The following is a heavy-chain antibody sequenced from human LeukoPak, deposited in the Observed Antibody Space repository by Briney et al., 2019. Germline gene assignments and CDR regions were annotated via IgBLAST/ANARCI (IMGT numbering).Heavy chain of an antibody. J-gene: IGHJ4*02. CDR1: AYTFTGYY. CDR3: ARYSYYGGDCYTFDY. CDR2: INPNSGGT. V-gene: IGHV1-2*02. D-gene: IGHD2-21*02. Sequence: ASVKVSFKTSAYTFTGYYVHWVRQAPGQGPEWMGWINPNSGGTNYAQKFQGRVTMTRDTSISTAYMELSGLRSDDTAVYYCARYSYYGGDCYTFDYWGQGTLVTVSS.